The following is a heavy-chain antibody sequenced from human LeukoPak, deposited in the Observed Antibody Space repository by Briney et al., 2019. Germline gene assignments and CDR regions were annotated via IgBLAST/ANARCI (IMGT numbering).Heavy chain of an antibody. D-gene: IGHD6-19*01. CDR2: INHSGST. J-gene: IGHJ3*02. V-gene: IGHV4-34*01. CDR1: GGSFSGYY. CDR3: AREQWLTPGVQEGAFDI. Sequence: PSETLSFTCAVYGGSFSGYYWSWIRQPQGKGLEWIGEINHSGSTNYNPSLKSRVTISVDTSKNQFPLKLSSVTAADTAVYYCAREQWLTPGVQEGAFDIWGQGTMVTVSS.